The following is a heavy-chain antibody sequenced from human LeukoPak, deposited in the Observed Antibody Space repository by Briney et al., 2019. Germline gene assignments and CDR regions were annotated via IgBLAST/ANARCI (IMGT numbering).Heavy chain of an antibody. Sequence: SETLSLTCSVSGGSITSSSYYWGWIRQPPEKGLEWIGRIYTSGSTNYNPSLKSRVTISVDASKNQFFLKLSSVTAADTAVYYCARQVGSSSAGWGYWGQGTLVTVSS. CDR2: IYTSGST. D-gene: IGHD6-13*01. CDR1: GGSITSSSYY. CDR3: ARQVGSSSAGWGY. V-gene: IGHV4-39*01. J-gene: IGHJ4*02.